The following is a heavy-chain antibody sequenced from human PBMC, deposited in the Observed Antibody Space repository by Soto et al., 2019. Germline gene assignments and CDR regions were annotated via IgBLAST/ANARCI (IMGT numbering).Heavy chain of an antibody. V-gene: IGHV4-39*01. CDR1: GGYISSNSHY. J-gene: IGHJ5*02. Sequence: PSETLSLTCTVSGGYISSNSHYWGWIRQPPGKGLEWIGSIYYSGNTYYNSSLKSRVTISVDTSQNQFSLKLSSVTAADTAVYYCARLSITMVRGVTNWFDPWGQGTLVTVSS. D-gene: IGHD3-10*01. CDR3: ARLSITMVRGVTNWFDP. CDR2: IYYSGNT.